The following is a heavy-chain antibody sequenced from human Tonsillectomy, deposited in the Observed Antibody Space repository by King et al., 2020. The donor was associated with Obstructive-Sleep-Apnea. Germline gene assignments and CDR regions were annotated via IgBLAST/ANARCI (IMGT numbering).Heavy chain of an antibody. Sequence: VQLVESGGGLVQPGGSLRLSCAASGFSFSTYAMNWVRQAPGKGLEWVSGISGSGDTTFYVDSVKGRFTISRDNSENTLYLQMNNLRAEDTLVYYCAAGNPLDYWGQGTLVTVSS. D-gene: IGHD6-13*01. J-gene: IGHJ4*02. CDR2: ISGSGDTT. CDR1: GFSFSTYA. CDR3: AAGNPLDY. V-gene: IGHV3-23*04.